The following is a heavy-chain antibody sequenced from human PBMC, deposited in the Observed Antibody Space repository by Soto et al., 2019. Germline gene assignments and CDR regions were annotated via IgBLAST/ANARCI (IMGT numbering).Heavy chain of an antibody. D-gene: IGHD3-22*01. Sequence: ASVKVSCKAFGYTFTSYGSSWVRQAPGQGLEWMGWISAYNGNTNYAQKLQGRVTMTTDTSTSTAYMELRSLRSDDTAVYYCARDSYDSSGYYSIVFDYWGQGTLVTVSS. CDR3: ARDSYDSSGYYSIVFDY. CDR1: GYTFTSYG. CDR2: ISAYNGNT. V-gene: IGHV1-18*01. J-gene: IGHJ4*02.